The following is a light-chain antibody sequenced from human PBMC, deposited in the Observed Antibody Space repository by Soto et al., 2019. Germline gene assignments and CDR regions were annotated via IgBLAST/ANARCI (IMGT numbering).Light chain of an antibody. J-gene: IGLJ1*01. V-gene: IGLV2-23*02. Sequence: QSVLTQPASVSGSPGQSITISCTRTSSDVGSYNFVSWYQQHPGKVPKVMIYEVSKRPSGVSDRFSGSKSGNTASLTISGLQPEDEADYYCCADAGRNTYVLGTASKLTVL. CDR3: CADAGRNTYV. CDR1: SSDVGSYNF. CDR2: EVS.